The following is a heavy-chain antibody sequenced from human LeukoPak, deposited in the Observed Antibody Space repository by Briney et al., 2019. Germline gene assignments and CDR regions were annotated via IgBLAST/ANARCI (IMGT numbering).Heavy chain of an antibody. CDR3: AHSKEGYSGYDRDDAFDI. Sequence: ESGPALVKPTQTLTLTCTFSGFSLSTSGMCVGWIRQPPGKALEWLALIYWDDDKRYSPSLKSRLTITKDTSKNQVVLTMTNMDPVDTATYYCAHSKEGYSGYDRDDAFDIWGQGTMVTVSS. J-gene: IGHJ3*02. CDR2: IYWDDDK. CDR1: GFSLSTSGMC. V-gene: IGHV2-5*08. D-gene: IGHD5-12*01.